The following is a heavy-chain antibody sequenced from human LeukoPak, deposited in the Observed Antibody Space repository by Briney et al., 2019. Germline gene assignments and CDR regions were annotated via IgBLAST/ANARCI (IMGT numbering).Heavy chain of an antibody. CDR2: IIPIFGTA. CDR3: ARDLDGSGTSGFDY. V-gene: IGHV1-69*01. CDR1: GGTFSSYA. J-gene: IGHJ4*02. Sequence: SVKGSCKASGGTFSSYAISWVRQAPGQGLEWMGGIIPIFGTANYAQKFQGRVTITADESTSTAYMELSSLRSEDTAVYYCARDLDGSGTSGFDYWGQGTLVTVSS. D-gene: IGHD3-10*01.